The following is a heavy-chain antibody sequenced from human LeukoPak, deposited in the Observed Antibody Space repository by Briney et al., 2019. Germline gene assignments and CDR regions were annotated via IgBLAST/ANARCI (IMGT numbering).Heavy chain of an antibody. Sequence: SVKVSCKASGGTFSSYAISWVRQAPGQGLEWMGRVIPIFGTANYAQKFQGRVTITTDESTSTAYMGLSSLRSEDTAVYYCGIAVAGKGYFDYWGQGTLVTVSS. CDR1: GGTFSSYA. CDR3: GIAVAGKGYFDY. D-gene: IGHD6-19*01. V-gene: IGHV1-69*05. CDR2: VIPIFGTA. J-gene: IGHJ4*02.